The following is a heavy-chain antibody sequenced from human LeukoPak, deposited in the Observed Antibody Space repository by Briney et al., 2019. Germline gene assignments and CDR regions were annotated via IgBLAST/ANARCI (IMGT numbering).Heavy chain of an antibody. CDR3: AREIHQYGCSTHFDY. V-gene: IGHV3-21*01. Sequence: GGSLRLSYAASGFTLSSYSMNWVRQPPGKGLEGGSSISSSSSYIYYAESVKGRFTISRDNAKNSLYLQMSSLRAEDTAVYYCAREIHQYGCSTHFDYWGQGTLVTVSS. CDR2: ISSSSSYI. CDR1: GFTLSSYS. J-gene: IGHJ4*02. D-gene: IGHD6-13*01.